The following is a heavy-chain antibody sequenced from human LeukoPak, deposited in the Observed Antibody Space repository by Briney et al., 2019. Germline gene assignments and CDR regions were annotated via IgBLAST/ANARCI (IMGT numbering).Heavy chain of an antibody. D-gene: IGHD5-18*01. J-gene: IGHJ4*02. V-gene: IGHV3-49*03. Sequence: GGSLRLSCTASGFTFGDYAMSWFHQAPGKGLEWVGFIRSKAYGGTTEYAASVKGRFTISRDDSKSIAYLQMNSLKTEDTAVYYCTRVLGSIQLWLDYWGQGTLVTVSP. CDR2: IRSKAYGGTT. CDR3: TRVLGSIQLWLDY. CDR1: GFTFGDYA.